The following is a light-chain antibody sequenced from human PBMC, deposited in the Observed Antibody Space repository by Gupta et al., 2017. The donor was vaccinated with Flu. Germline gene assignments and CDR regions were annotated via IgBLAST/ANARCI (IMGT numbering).Light chain of an antibody. V-gene: IGLV3-21*03. CDR3: QVWDRSSDNLV. CDR2: DDS. CDR1: KIGSRS. J-gene: IGLJ3*02. Sequence: GKTDRSTGGGNKIGSRSVDWYQQKAGQAPVVVVYDDSDRHSGIPERFSGSNSGNTATLTISRVEAGDEAVYYCQVWDRSSDNLVFGGGTKLTVL.